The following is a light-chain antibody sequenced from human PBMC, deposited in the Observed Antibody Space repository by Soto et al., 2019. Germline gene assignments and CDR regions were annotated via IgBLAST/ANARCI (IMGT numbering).Light chain of an antibody. CDR1: SSNIGSNT. CDR2: SNN. J-gene: IGLJ1*01. Sequence: QSVLTQAPSASGTPGQRVTISCSGSSSNIGSNTVNWYQQLPGTAPKLLIYSNNQRPSGVPDRFSGSKSGTSASLAISGLQSEDEADYYCAVWDVSLNWVFGTGTKLTVL. CDR3: AVWDVSLNWV. V-gene: IGLV1-44*01.